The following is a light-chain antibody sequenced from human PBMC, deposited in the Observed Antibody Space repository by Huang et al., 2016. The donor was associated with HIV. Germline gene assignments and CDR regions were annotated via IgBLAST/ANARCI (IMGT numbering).Light chain of an antibody. Sequence: DIQMTQSPSSLSASIGDTVTITCRASKYISNFLNWYQHKPGKAPKLLISGASSLQSGVPSRFSGSGSGTHFTLTISSLQPDDFTTYYCQQSFDTPPYTFGQGTKLEIK. CDR3: QQSFDTPPYT. J-gene: IGKJ2*01. V-gene: IGKV1-39*01. CDR2: GAS. CDR1: KYISNF.